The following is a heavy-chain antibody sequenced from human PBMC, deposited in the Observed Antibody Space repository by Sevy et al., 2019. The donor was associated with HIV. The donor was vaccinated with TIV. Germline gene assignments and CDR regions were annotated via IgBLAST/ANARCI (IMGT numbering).Heavy chain of an antibody. Sequence: GGSLRLSCAASGFTVSSNYMSWVRQAPGKGLEWVSVIYSGGSTYYADSVKGRFTISRDNSKNTLYLQMNSPRAEDTAVYYCARDGGCSGGSCYPYYYYGMDVWGQGTTVTVSS. CDR2: IYSGGST. V-gene: IGHV3-53*01. CDR1: GFTVSSNY. CDR3: ARDGGCSGGSCYPYYYYGMDV. J-gene: IGHJ6*02. D-gene: IGHD2-15*01.